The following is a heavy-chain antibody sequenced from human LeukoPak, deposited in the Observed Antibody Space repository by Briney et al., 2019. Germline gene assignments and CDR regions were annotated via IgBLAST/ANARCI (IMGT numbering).Heavy chain of an antibody. CDR3: ASFGLRSNY. Sequence: ETLSLTCTVSGGSISSSSYYWGWIRQPPGKGLEWVSSISSSSYIYYADSVKGRFTISRDNAKNSLYLQMNSLRAEDTAVYYCASFGLRSNYWGQGTLVTVSS. D-gene: IGHD3/OR15-3a*01. J-gene: IGHJ4*02. CDR2: ISSSSYI. V-gene: IGHV3-69-1*01. CDR1: GGSISSSSYY.